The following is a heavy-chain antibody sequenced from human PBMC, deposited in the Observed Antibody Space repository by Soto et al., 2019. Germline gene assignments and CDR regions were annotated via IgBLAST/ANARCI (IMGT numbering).Heavy chain of an antibody. V-gene: IGHV1-8*01. D-gene: IGHD3-10*01. CDR1: GYTFTSYD. CDR3: ATVVRGVIILNLYWFDP. Sequence: ASVKVSCKASGYTFTSYDINWVRQATGQGLEWMGWMNPNSGNTGYAQKFQGRVTMTRNTSISTAYMELSSLRSEDTAVYYCATVVRGVIILNLYWFDPWGQGTLVTVSS. CDR2: MNPNSGNT. J-gene: IGHJ5*02.